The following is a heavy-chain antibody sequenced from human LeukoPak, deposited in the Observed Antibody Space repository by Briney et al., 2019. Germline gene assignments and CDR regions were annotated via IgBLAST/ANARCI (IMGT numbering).Heavy chain of an antibody. CDR1: GFTFSSYA. V-gene: IGHV3-30-3*01. D-gene: IGHD3-10*01. CDR2: ISYDGSNK. Sequence: TGRSLRLSCAASGFTFSSYAMHWVRQAPGKGLEWVAVISYDGSNKYYADSVKGRFTISRDNSKNTLYLQMNSLRAEDTAVYYCARDTRMIRGVREDYFDSWGQGTLVTVSS. J-gene: IGHJ4*02. CDR3: ARDTRMIRGVREDYFDS.